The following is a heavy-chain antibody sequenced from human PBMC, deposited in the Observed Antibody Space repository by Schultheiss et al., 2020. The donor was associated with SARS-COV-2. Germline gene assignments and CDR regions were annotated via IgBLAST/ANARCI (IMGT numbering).Heavy chain of an antibody. Sequence: LRLSCTVSGGSISSGGYYWSWIRQHPGKGLEWIGYIYYSGSTYYNPSLKSRVTISVDRSKNQFSLKLSSVTAADTAVYYCARVSRTSWFDPWGQGTLVTVSS. CDR2: IYYSGST. D-gene: IGHD1-7*01. J-gene: IGHJ5*02. V-gene: IGHV4-31*03. CDR3: ARVSRTSWFDP. CDR1: GGSISSGGYY.